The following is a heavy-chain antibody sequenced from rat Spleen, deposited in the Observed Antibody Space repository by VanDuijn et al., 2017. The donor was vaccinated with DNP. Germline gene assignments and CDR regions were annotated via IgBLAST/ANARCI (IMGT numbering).Heavy chain of an antibody. V-gene: IGHV5-7*01. D-gene: IGHD1-11*01. Sequence: EVQLVESGGGLVQPGRSLKLSCAASGFTFSDYYMAWVRQAPKKGLEWVATISTSGSRTYYPDSVKGRFTISRDNAKNTLQLQMNNLRSEDTATYYCARDAGGPFDYWGQGVTVTVSS. J-gene: IGHJ2*01. CDR2: ISTSGSRT. CDR3: ARDAGGPFDY. CDR1: GFTFSDYY.